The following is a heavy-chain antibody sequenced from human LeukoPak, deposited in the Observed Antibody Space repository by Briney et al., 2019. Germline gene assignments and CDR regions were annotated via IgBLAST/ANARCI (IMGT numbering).Heavy chain of an antibody. V-gene: IGHV3-21*01. Sequence: GGSLRLSCAASGFTFSSYSMNWVRQAPGKRLEWVSSISSSSSYIYYADSVKGRSTISRDNAKNSLYLQMNSLRAEDTAVYYCAREGYYGSGSYDYWGQGTLVTVSS. J-gene: IGHJ4*02. CDR1: GFTFSSYS. D-gene: IGHD3-10*01. CDR3: AREGYYGSGSYDY. CDR2: ISSSSSYI.